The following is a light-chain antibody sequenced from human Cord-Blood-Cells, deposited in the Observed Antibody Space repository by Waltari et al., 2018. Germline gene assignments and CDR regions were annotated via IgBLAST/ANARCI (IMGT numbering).Light chain of an antibody. V-gene: IGLV2-14*01. J-gene: IGLJ1*01. CDR2: DVS. CDR1: SSDVGGYNH. CDR3: SSYTGSSTYV. Sequence: QSALTHPASVSGSPGQSITISCTGTSSDVGGYNHVSWYQQHPGKAPKLMIYDVSNRPSGVSNRFAGSKSGNTASLTISGLQAEDEADYYCSSYTGSSTYVFGTGTKVTVL.